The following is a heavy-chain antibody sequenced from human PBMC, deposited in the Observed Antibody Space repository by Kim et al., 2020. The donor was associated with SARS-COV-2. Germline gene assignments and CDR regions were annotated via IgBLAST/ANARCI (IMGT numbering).Heavy chain of an antibody. Sequence: ASVKVSCKASGYTFSSNYIHWLRQAPGQGLEWMGIINPGGGTITNTQNFQDRVTMTRDTSTSAVYMELSSLRSEDTAVYYCARSLYTSSWHAPYDYWGQGTLVTVSS. CDR3: ARSLYTSSWHAPYDY. CDR2: INPGGGTI. D-gene: IGHD6-13*01. V-gene: IGHV1-46*01. J-gene: IGHJ4*02. CDR1: GYTFSSNY.